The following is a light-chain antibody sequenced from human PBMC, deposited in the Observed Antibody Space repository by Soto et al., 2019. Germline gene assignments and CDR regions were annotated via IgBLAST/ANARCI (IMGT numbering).Light chain of an antibody. Sequence: EIVMTQSPATLSVSPGERATLSCRASQSGSSHLAWYQQKPGQAPRLLIYGASTRATGIPARFSGSGSGTEFSLTISSLPSEDFAFYYCQQHYNWPLTFGQGTELEIK. V-gene: IGKV3-15*01. CDR3: QQHYNWPLT. J-gene: IGKJ2*01. CDR1: QSGSSH. CDR2: GAS.